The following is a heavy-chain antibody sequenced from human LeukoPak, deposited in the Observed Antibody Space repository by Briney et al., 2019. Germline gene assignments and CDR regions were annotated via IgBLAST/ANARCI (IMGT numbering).Heavy chain of an antibody. V-gene: IGHV4-39*01. CDR2: IYYSGST. D-gene: IGHD6-19*01. CDR3: ARFSVAPFYYFDY. J-gene: IGHJ4*02. Sequence: PSETLSLTCTVSGGSISSGSYYWGWIRQPPGKGLEWIGSIYYSGSTYYNPSLKSRVTISVDTSKNQFSLKLSSVTAADTAVYYCARFSVAPFYYFDYWGQGTLVTVSS. CDR1: GGSISSGSYY.